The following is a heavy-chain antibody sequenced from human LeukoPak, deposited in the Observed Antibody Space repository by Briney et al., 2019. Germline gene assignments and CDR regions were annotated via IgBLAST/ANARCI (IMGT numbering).Heavy chain of an antibody. CDR2: VTGPGDTT. D-gene: IGHD3-16*01. CDR1: GFTFTNYA. J-gene: IGHJ5*02. CDR3: AKGAEIDL. Sequence: GGSLRLSCATSGFTFTNYAMNWVRQAPGKGLEWVSAVTGPGDTTYYADSVKGRFFMSREDSKTTAYLQMNSLRAEDTAIYYCAKGAEIDLWGQGTLVTVSS. V-gene: IGHV3-23*01.